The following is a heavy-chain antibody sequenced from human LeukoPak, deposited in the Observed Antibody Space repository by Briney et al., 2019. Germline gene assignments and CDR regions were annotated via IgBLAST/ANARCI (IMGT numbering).Heavy chain of an antibody. CDR1: GGSISSGGYS. D-gene: IGHD2-15*01. CDR3: ARVIIGYCSGGSCYGGWFDP. Sequence: MASETLSLTCAVSGGSISSGGYSWSWIRQPPGKGLEWIGYIYHSGSTYYNPSLKSRVTISVDRSKNQFSLKLSSVTAADTAVYYCARVIIGYCSGGSCYGGWFDPWGQGTLVTVSS. CDR2: IYHSGST. J-gene: IGHJ5*02. V-gene: IGHV4-30-2*01.